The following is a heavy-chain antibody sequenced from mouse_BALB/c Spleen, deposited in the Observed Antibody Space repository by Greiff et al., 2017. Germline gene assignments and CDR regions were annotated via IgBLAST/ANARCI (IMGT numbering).Heavy chain of an antibody. CDR2: INPGSGGT. V-gene: IGHV1-54*01. CDR1: GYAFTNYL. J-gene: IGHJ3*01. CDR3: ARGTYYGNYWFAY. Sequence: VQLQQSGAELVRPGTSVKVSCKASGYAFTNYLIEWVKQRPGQGLEWIGVINPGSGGTNYNEKFKGEATLTADKSSSTAYMQLSSLTSDDSAVYFCARGTYYGNYWFAYWGQGTLVTVSA. D-gene: IGHD2-1*01.